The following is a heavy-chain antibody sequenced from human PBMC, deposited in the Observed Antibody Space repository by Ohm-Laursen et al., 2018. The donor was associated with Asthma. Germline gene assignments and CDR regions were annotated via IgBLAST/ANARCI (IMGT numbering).Heavy chain of an antibody. J-gene: IGHJ4*02. V-gene: IGHV3-7*02. CDR1: GFTFSNHW. CDR2: INQDGSIW. CDR3: ARGNVEGLL. Sequence: SLRLSCTASGFTFSNHWMTWVRQAPGRGLEWVANINQDGSIWGYADSVRGRFTISRDDAQNTVYLQMHSLRVDDMAVYFCARGNVEGLLWGQGTLVTVSS.